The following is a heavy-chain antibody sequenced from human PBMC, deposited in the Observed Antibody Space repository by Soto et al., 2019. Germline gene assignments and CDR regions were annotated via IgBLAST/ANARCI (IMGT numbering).Heavy chain of an antibody. D-gene: IGHD6-13*01. J-gene: IGHJ4*02. CDR2: VYYSGST. Sequence: TLSLTCTVSGGSISSSYWSWIRQPPGKGLEWIGYVYYSGSTNHNPSLKSRVTMSVDASKSHFPLRLSSVTAADTAVYYCARNGAAGTFAFDYWGQGTLVTVSS. CDR3: ARNGAAGTFAFDY. CDR1: GGSISSSY. V-gene: IGHV4-59*01.